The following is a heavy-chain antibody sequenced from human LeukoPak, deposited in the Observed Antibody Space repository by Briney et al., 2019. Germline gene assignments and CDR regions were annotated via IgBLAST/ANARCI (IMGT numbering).Heavy chain of an antibody. D-gene: IGHD2-15*01. CDR1: GFTFADDA. J-gene: IGHJ4*02. Sequence: GGPLRLSCTTSGFTFADDAMTWVRQAPGKGLEWVGFIRSRGYGGTAEYAASVKGRFTISRDDSKRIAYLQMNSPKSGDTAVYFCTRDYYSVSGRLGDWGQGTLVTVSS. V-gene: IGHV3-49*04. CDR2: IRSRGYGGTA. CDR3: TRDYYSVSGRLGD.